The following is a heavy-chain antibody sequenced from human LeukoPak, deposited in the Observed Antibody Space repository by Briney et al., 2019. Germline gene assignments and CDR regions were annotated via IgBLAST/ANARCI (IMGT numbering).Heavy chain of an antibody. CDR3: ARDPSYGDYVGNYFDY. J-gene: IGHJ4*02. Sequence: SETLSLTCAVYGGSFSGYYWSWIRQPPGKGLEWIGEINHSGSTNYSPSLKSRVTISVDTSKNQFSLKLSSVTAADTAVYYCARDPSYGDYVGNYFDYWGQGTLVTVSS. CDR1: GGSFSGYY. CDR2: INHSGST. V-gene: IGHV4-34*01. D-gene: IGHD4-17*01.